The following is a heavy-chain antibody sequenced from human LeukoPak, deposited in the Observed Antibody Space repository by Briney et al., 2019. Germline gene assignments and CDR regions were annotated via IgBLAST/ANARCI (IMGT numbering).Heavy chain of an antibody. J-gene: IGHJ5*02. CDR2: IYYSGST. CDR1: GDSLSSYY. D-gene: IGHD3-22*01. CDR3: ARGVYYDTSDDWFDP. Sequence: PSETLSLTCTVSGDSLSSYYWSWIRQPPGKGLEWIGYIYYSGSTNYNPSLKSRVTISVDTSKNQFSLKLSSVTAADTAVYYCARGVYYDTSDDWFDPWGQGTLVTVSS. V-gene: IGHV4-59*01.